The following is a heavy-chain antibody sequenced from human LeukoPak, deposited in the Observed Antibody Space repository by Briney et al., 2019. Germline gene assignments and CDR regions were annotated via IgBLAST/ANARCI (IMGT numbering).Heavy chain of an antibody. Sequence: ASVKVSCKASGYTFTGYYMHWVRQAPGQGLEWMGWINPNSGGTNYAQKFQGRVTMTRDASISTAYMELSRLRSDDTAMYYCARDSTLLYYDSSGYIDYWGQGTLVTVSS. CDR1: GYTFTGYY. J-gene: IGHJ4*02. D-gene: IGHD3-22*01. CDR2: INPNSGGT. CDR3: ARDSTLLYYDSSGYIDY. V-gene: IGHV1-2*02.